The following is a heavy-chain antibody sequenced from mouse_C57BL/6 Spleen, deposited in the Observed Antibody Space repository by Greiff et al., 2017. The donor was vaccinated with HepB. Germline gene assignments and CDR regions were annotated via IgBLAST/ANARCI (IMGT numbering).Heavy chain of an antibody. CDR3: ARTGYGSSRFWFAY. Sequence: QVQLQQSGAELARPGASVKLSCKASGYTFTSYGISWVKQRTGQGLEWIGEIYPRSGNTYYNEKFKGKATLTADKSSSTAYMELRSLTSEDSAVYYCARTGYGSSRFWFAYWGQGTLVTVSA. D-gene: IGHD1-1*01. V-gene: IGHV1-81*01. CDR2: IYPRSGNT. J-gene: IGHJ3*01. CDR1: GYTFTSYG.